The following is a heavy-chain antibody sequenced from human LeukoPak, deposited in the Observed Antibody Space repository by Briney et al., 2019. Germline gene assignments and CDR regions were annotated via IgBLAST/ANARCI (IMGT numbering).Heavy chain of an antibody. J-gene: IGHJ4*02. CDR2: VYYSGST. Sequence: PSETLSLTCTVSGGSISSGDYYWSWIRQPPGKGLEWIGYVYYSGSTNYNSSLRSRVTISVDTSKNQFSLKLTSVSAADTAVYYCARGGWSLDYWGQGTLVTVSS. D-gene: IGHD6-19*01. CDR3: ARGGWSLDY. CDR1: GGSISSGDYY. V-gene: IGHV4-61*08.